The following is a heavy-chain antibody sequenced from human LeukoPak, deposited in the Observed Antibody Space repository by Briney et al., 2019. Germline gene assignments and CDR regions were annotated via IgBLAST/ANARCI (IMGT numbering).Heavy chain of an antibody. J-gene: IGHJ6*04. Sequence: PGGSLRLSCAASGFTFSSYWMSWVRQAPGKGLVWVSRINSDESSTSYADSVKGRFTISRDNAKNTLYLQMNSLSAEDTAVYYCARGGVRYFNAMDVWGKGTTVTVSS. CDR1: GFTFSSYW. CDR2: INSDESST. CDR3: ARGGVRYFNAMDV. V-gene: IGHV3-74*01. D-gene: IGHD3-9*01.